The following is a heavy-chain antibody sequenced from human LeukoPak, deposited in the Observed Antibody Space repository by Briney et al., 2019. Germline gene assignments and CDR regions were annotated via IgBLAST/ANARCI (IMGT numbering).Heavy chain of an antibody. CDR2: IFAGVGT. CDR1: GFTVSNNY. Sequence: GGSLRLSCAASGFTVSNNYMTWVRQAPGKGLEWVSIIFAGVGTYYADSVRGRFTISGDNSKNTLYLQMNSLEAEDAAVYYCARGDRGTGQHFDYWGQGTLVTVS. V-gene: IGHV3-53*01. CDR3: ARGDRGTGQHFDY. J-gene: IGHJ4*02. D-gene: IGHD1-1*01.